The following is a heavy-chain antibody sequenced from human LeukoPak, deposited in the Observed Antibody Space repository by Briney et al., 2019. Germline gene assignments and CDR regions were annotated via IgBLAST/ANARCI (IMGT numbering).Heavy chain of an antibody. D-gene: IGHD5-18*01. J-gene: IGHJ4*02. V-gene: IGHV3-74*01. CDR2: INSDGSST. Sequence: GGSLRLSCAASGFTFSSYWMHWVRQAPGKGLVWVSRINSDGSSTSYADSVKGRFTISRDNAKNSLYLQMNSLRAEDTAVYYCVRDGGTRLKYSYGYGDYWGQGTLVTVSS. CDR3: VRDGGTRLKYSYGYGDY. CDR1: GFTFSSYW.